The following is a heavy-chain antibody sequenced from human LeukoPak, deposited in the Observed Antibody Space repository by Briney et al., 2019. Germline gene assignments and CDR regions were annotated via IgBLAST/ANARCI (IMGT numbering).Heavy chain of an antibody. D-gene: IGHD4-23*01. Sequence: GGSLRLSCAASGFTFSDYYMSWIRQAPGKGLEWVSYISSSSSYTNYADSVKGRFTISRDNAKNSLYLQMNSLRAEDTAVYYCARGNSIYYGMDVWGQGTTVTVSS. CDR2: ISSSSSYT. CDR1: GFTFSDYY. J-gene: IGHJ6*02. CDR3: ARGNSIYYGMDV. V-gene: IGHV3-11*06.